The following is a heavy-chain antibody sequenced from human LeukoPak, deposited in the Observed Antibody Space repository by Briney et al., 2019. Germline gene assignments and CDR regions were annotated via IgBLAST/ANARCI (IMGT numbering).Heavy chain of an antibody. J-gene: IGHJ6*02. CDR1: GFIFSSYA. Sequence: GGSLRLSCAASGFIFSSYAMSWVSQAPGKGLEWASAISGSGGSTYYAASVKGRSTISRDNSKNTLYLQMNSLRAEDTAVYYCAKDTSRLYYYYGMDVWGQGTTVTVSS. CDR3: AKDTSRLYYYYGMDV. D-gene: IGHD2-2*01. V-gene: IGHV3-23*01. CDR2: ISGSGGST.